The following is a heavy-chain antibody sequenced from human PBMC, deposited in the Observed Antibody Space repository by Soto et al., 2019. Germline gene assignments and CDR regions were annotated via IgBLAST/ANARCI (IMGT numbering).Heavy chain of an antibody. CDR2: ISYDGSNK. CDR1: GFTFSSYA. D-gene: IGHD5-18*01. V-gene: IGHV3-30-3*01. CDR3: ARDPRPWIQLWFLPY. Sequence: GSLRLSCAASGFTFSSYAMHWVRQAPGKGLEWVAVISYDGSNKYYADSVKGRFTISRDNSKNTLYLQMNSLRAEDTAGYYCARDPRPWIQLWFLPYWGQGTLVTVSS. J-gene: IGHJ4*02.